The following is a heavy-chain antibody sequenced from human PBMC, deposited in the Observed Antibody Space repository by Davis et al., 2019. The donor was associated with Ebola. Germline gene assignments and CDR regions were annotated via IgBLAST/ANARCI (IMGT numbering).Heavy chain of an antibody. D-gene: IGHD6-13*01. CDR2: ISYDGSNK. CDR1: GFTFSSYA. CDR3: ARPGSSWYLNNAFDI. J-gene: IGHJ3*02. Sequence: GESLKISCAASGFTFSSYAMHWVRQAPGKGLEWVAVISYDGSNKYYADSVKGRFTISRDNSKNTLYLQMNSLRADDTAVYYCARPGSSWYLNNAFDIWGQGTMVTVSS. V-gene: IGHV3-30-3*01.